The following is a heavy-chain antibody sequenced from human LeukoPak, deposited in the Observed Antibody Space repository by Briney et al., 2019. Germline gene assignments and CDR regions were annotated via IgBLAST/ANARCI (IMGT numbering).Heavy chain of an antibody. V-gene: IGHV3-73*01. CDR3: TTLDFDY. Sequence: GGSLKLSCAASGFTFSGSDMHWVRQASGKGLEWVGRIRSKANSYATAYAASVKGRFTISRDDSKNTAYLQMNSLKTEDTAVYYCTTLDFDYWGQGTLVTVSS. CDR1: GFTFSGSD. J-gene: IGHJ4*02. CDR2: IRSKANSYAT.